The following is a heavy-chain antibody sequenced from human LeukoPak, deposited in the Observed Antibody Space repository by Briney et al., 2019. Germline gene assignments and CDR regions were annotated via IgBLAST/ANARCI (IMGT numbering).Heavy chain of an antibody. CDR3: AKDYYDSSGYYSRLLFDY. J-gene: IGHJ4*02. V-gene: IGHV3-23*01. CDR2: ISGSGGST. Sequence: GGSLRLSCAASGFTFSGYAMSWVRQAPGKGLEWVSAISGSGGSTYYADSVKGRFTISRDNSKNTLYLQMNSLRAEDTAVYYCAKDYYDSSGYYSRLLFDYWGQGTLVTVSS. CDR1: GFTFSGYA. D-gene: IGHD3-22*01.